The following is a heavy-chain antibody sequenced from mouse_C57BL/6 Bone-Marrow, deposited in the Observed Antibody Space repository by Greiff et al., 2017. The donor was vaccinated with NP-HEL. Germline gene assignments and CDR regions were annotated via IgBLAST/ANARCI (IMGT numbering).Heavy chain of an antibody. V-gene: IGHV1-55*01. CDR3: ARWDYYGSSYPYWYFDV. D-gene: IGHD1-1*01. CDR1: GYTFTSYW. CDR2: IYPGSGST. J-gene: IGHJ1*03. Sequence: QVQLQQPGAELVKPGASVKMSCKASGYTFTSYWITWVKQRPGQGLEWIGDIYPGSGSTNYNEKFKSKATLTVDTSSSTAYMQLSSLTSEDSAVYYCARWDYYGSSYPYWYFDVWGTGTTVTVAS.